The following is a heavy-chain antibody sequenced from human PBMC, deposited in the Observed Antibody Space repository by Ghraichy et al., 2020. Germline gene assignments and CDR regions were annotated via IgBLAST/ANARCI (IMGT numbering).Heavy chain of an antibody. J-gene: IGHJ4*01. Sequence: GGYLRLSCTASGFTLNNYWMSWVRQAPGKGLEWVANINQDGNRKNYVDSVKGRFTISKDNAKTSVYLQMNSLTADDTAVYYCARSRWPEDYRGHGTLVAVSS. CDR3: ARSRWPEDY. D-gene: IGHD6-19*01. CDR2: INQDGNRK. CDR1: GFTLNNYW. V-gene: IGHV3-7*03.